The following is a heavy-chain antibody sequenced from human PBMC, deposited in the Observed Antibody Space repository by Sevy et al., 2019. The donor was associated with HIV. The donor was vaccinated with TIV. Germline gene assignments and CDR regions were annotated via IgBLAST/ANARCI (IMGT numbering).Heavy chain of an antibody. CDR2: ISYDGSHK. Sequence: GGSLRISCAASGFTFSTSAMHWVRQAPGKGLEWVAVISYDGSHKYYGNSVKGRFTLSRDNSKNTLYLQMNSLRAEDTAVYYCARVPIQLGAFDIWGQGTMVTVSS. CDR1: GFTFSTSA. CDR3: ARVPIQLGAFDI. V-gene: IGHV3-30*04. D-gene: IGHD5-18*01. J-gene: IGHJ3*02.